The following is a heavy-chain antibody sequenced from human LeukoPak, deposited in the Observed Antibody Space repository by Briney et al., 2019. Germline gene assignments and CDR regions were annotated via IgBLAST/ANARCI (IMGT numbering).Heavy chain of an antibody. CDR3: ARVEGGAAAVVFDI. Sequence: ASVKVSCKASGYTFTDHYMHWVRQAPGQGLGWLGWIKPDSGGTNYAQKFQGRVTMTRDTSISTAYMELSRLTSDDTAVYYCARVEGGAAAVVFDIWGQGTMVTVSS. V-gene: IGHV1-2*02. CDR2: IKPDSGGT. CDR1: GYTFTDHY. D-gene: IGHD6-13*01. J-gene: IGHJ3*02.